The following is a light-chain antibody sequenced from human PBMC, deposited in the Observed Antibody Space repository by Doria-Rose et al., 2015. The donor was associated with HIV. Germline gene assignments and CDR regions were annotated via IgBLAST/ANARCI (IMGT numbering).Light chain of an antibody. CDR3: MHPSQTPPT. Sequence: TQSPLSLPVTPGEPASISCRSSQSLLHSNGYNYLDLYLQKPGQSPQLLIYLGSNRASVVPDRFSGSGTGTDFTLKSSRVAGDDVAIYYCMHPSQTPPTFGQGTRLEIK. J-gene: IGKJ5*01. CDR1: QSLLHSNGYNY. V-gene: IGKV2-28*01. CDR2: LGS.